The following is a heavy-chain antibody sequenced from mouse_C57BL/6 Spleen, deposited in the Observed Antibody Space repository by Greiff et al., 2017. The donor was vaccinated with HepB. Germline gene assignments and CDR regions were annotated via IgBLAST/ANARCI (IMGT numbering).Heavy chain of an antibody. J-gene: IGHJ4*01. CDR3: ARGDDGYYVGATDY. CDR1: GYTFTSYG. CDR2: IYPRSGNT. Sequence: VKLQESGAELARPGASVKLSCKASGYTFTSYGISWVKQRTGQGLEWIGEIYPRSGNTYYNEKFKGKATLTADKSSSTAYMELRSLTSEDSAVYFCARGDDGYYVGATDYWGQGTSVTVSS. D-gene: IGHD2-3*01. V-gene: IGHV1-81*01.